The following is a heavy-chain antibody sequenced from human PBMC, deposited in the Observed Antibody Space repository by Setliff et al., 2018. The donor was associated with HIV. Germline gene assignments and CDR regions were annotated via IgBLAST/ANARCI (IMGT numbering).Heavy chain of an antibody. Sequence: RASVKVSCKASGYTSTSYDINWVRQATGQGLEWMGWMNPDSGNTGSAQNFQGRVSITADKSTSTASMELSSLRSDDTAVYYCARDKGELGSNLGLDSWGQGTLVTVSS. V-gene: IGHV1-8*01. CDR2: MNPDSGNT. J-gene: IGHJ4*02. CDR3: ARDKGELGSNLGLDS. CDR1: GYTSTSYD. D-gene: IGHD6-13*01.